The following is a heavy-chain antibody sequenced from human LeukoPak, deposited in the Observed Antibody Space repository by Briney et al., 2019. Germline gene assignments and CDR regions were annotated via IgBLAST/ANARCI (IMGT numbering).Heavy chain of an antibody. V-gene: IGHV3-7*01. CDR3: ASDRAYSQFDY. CDR2: IKEDGSDT. Sequence: GGSLRHSCAAHGLPLRTYLMDWVRPARGKGAEWVASIKEDGSDTNYVGSVRGRFTVSRDNTKNSMYLQMNSLRADHTAVYYCASDRAYSQFDYWGQGTLVTVSS. J-gene: IGHJ4*02. D-gene: IGHD2-15*01. CDR1: GLPLRTYL.